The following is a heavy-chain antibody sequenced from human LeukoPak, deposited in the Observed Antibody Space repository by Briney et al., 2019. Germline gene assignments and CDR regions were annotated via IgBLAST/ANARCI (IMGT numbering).Heavy chain of an antibody. V-gene: IGHV3-7*01. Sequence: GGSLRLSCAASGFTFSSYWMSWVRQAPGKGLEWVANIKQDGSEKYYVDSVKGRFTISRDNAKNPLYLQMNSLRAEDTAVYYCTTGAIARDWFDPWGQGTLVTVSS. J-gene: IGHJ5*02. CDR3: TTGAIARDWFDP. CDR2: IKQDGSEK. D-gene: IGHD2-2*01. CDR1: GFTFSSYW.